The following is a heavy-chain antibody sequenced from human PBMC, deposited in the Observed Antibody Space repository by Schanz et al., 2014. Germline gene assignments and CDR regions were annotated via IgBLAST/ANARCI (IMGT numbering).Heavy chain of an antibody. CDR1: GFTLNNAW. CDR3: ARGGPAYYFDD. J-gene: IGHJ4*02. Sequence: EVQLVESGGGLVKPGGSLRLSCATSGFTLNNAWMNWVRQAPGKGLEWVSYIGNGGVTIYYADSVKGRFTISRDNAKNTLYLQMNSLRAEDTAVYYCARGGPAYYFDDWGQGTLVTVSS. V-gene: IGHV3-48*01. CDR2: IGNGGVTI.